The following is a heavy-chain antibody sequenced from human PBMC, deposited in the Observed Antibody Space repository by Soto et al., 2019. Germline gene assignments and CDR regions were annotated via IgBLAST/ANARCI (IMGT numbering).Heavy chain of an antibody. CDR2: ISAYNGNT. CDR1: GYTFTSCC. D-gene: IGHD6-6*01. CDR3: ARSAGSSSSNWFDP. V-gene: IGHV1-18*04. J-gene: IGHJ5*02. Sequence: ASVNVSCKASGYTFTSCCMSWVRQAPGQGLEWMGWISAYNGNTNYAQKLQGRVTMTTDTSTSTAYMELRSLRSDDTAVYYCARSAGSSSSNWFDPWGQGTLVTVSS.